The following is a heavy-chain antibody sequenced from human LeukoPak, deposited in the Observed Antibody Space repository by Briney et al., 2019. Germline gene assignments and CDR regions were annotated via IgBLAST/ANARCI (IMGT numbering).Heavy chain of an antibody. CDR2: INPSGGST. V-gene: IGHV1-46*01. J-gene: IGHJ4*02. CDR1: GYTFTSYY. CDR3: ARVGRGSGRYDVDY. Sequence: ASVKVSCKASGYTFTSYYMHWVRQAPGQGLEWMGIINPSGGSTSYAQKFQGRVTITADESTNTAYMELSSLRSEDTAVYYCARVGRGSGRYDVDYWGQGTLVTVSS. D-gene: IGHD6-19*01.